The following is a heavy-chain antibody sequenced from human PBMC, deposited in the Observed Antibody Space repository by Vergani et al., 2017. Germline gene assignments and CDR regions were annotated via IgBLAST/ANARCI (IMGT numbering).Heavy chain of an antibody. V-gene: IGHV3-7*01. CDR3: ARRGSTSSRFFNYYYYYMDG. Sequence: EVQLVESGGGLVQPGGSLRLSCAASGFTFSSYWMSWVRQAPGTGLEWVANIKQDGSEKYYVDSVKGRFTISRDNAKNSLYLQMNSLRAEDTAVHYCARRGSTSSRFFNYYYYYMDGWNEGTTVTVS. CDR2: IKQDGSEK. J-gene: IGHJ6*03. D-gene: IGHD2-2*01. CDR1: GFTFSSYW.